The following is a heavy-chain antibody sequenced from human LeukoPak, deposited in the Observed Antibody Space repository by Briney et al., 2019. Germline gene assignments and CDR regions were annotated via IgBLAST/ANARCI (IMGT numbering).Heavy chain of an antibody. Sequence: PGGALRLSCAASGFTFSSYGMHWVGRAPGKGLEGAAVIWYDGSNKYYAAPVTGRLTIYSDNSKNTLYLQMNSLRAEDTAVYYCARALGYSSSWFLRSGVSYGMHVWGQGTTVNVSS. CDR2: IWYDGSNK. CDR3: ARALGYSSSWFLRSGVSYGMHV. J-gene: IGHJ6*02. D-gene: IGHD6-13*01. V-gene: IGHV3-33*01. CDR1: GFTFSSYG.